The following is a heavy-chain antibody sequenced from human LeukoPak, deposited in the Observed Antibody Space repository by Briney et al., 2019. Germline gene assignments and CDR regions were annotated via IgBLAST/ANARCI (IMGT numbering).Heavy chain of an antibody. CDR1: GVSFSGYY. CDR3: ARGRTHDSSGYYGDFDY. D-gene: IGHD3-22*01. Sequence: SETLSLTCAVYGVSFSGYYWSWIRQPPGKGLEWIGEINHSGSTNYNPSLKSRVTISVDTSKNQFSLKLSSVTAADTAVYYCARGRTHDSSGYYGDFDYWGQGTLVTVSS. J-gene: IGHJ4*02. CDR2: INHSGST. V-gene: IGHV4-34*01.